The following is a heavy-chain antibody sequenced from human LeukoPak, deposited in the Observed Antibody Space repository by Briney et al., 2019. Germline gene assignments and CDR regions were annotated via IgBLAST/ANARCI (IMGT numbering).Heavy chain of an antibody. Sequence: SETLSLTCAVYGGSFSGYYWSWIRQPPGKGLEWIGEINHSGSTNYNPSLKSRVTISVDTSKNQFSLKLSSVTAADTAVYYCARGPNWNVGHDYWGQGTLVTVSS. CDR1: GGSFSGYY. J-gene: IGHJ4*02. CDR3: ARGPNWNVGHDY. V-gene: IGHV4-34*01. D-gene: IGHD1-1*01. CDR2: INHSGST.